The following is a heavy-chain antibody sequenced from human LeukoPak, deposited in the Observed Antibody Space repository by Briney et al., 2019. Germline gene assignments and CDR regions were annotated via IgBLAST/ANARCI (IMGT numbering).Heavy chain of an antibody. CDR3: ARGGSDPAEAVDY. CDR2: ISDSGGST. D-gene: IGHD3-10*01. Sequence: PGGSLRLSCAASGFTFSVYDMSWVRQAPGKGLEWVAGISDSGGSTYSADSVKGRFTISRDNSKNSLYLQTNSLRAEDTAVYYCARGGSDPAEAVDYWGQGTLVTVSS. V-gene: IGHV3-23*01. J-gene: IGHJ4*02. CDR1: GFTFSVYD.